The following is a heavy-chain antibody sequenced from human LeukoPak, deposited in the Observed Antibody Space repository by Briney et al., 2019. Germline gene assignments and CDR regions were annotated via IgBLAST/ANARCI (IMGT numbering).Heavy chain of an antibody. CDR1: GYSFTSYW. Sequence: GESLKISCKGSGYSFTSYWIGWVRQMPGKGLEWMGIIYPGDSDTRYSPSFQGQVTISADKSISTAYLQWSSLKASDTAMYYCARQSINWNGLYNWFDPWGQGTLVTVSS. D-gene: IGHD1-1*01. CDR3: ARQSINWNGLYNWFDP. CDR2: IYPGDSDT. J-gene: IGHJ5*02. V-gene: IGHV5-51*01.